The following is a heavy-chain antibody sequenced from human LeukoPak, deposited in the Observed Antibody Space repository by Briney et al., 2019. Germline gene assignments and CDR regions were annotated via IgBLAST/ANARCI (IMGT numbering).Heavy chain of an antibody. CDR2: IYYSGST. Sequence: SETLSLTYTVSGGSISSYYWSWIRQPPGKGLEWIGYIYYSGSTNYNPSLKSRVTISVDTSKNQFSLKLSSVTAADTAVYYCARAMASPTRWFDPWGQGTLVTVSS. D-gene: IGHD5-24*01. CDR1: GGSISSYY. J-gene: IGHJ5*02. CDR3: ARAMASPTRWFDP. V-gene: IGHV4-59*01.